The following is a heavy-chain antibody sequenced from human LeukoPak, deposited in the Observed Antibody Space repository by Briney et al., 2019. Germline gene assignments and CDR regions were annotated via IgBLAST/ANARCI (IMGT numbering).Heavy chain of an antibody. D-gene: IGHD4-17*01. Sequence: SETLSLTCTVSGGSISSYYWSWIRQPAGKGLEWIGRIYNSGITNYNPSLKSRVTMSMDTSMNQFSLKLSSVTAADTAVYYCAGTTTVTTYFDYWGQGTLVTVSS. CDR1: GGSISSYY. V-gene: IGHV4-4*07. CDR2: IYNSGIT. CDR3: AGTTTVTTYFDY. J-gene: IGHJ4*02.